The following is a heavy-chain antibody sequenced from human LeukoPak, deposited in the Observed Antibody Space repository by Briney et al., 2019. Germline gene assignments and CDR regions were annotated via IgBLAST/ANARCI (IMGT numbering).Heavy chain of an antibody. CDR2: INHSGST. CDR3: ASGGSYYPDAFDI. Sequence: SETVSLTCAVYGGAFSGYYWSWILQPPGKGLEWIGEINHSGSTNYNPSLKSRVTISVDTSKNQFSLKLSSVTAADTAVYYCASGGSYYPDAFDIWGQGTMVTVSS. CDR1: GGAFSGYY. D-gene: IGHD1-26*01. V-gene: IGHV4-34*01. J-gene: IGHJ3*02.